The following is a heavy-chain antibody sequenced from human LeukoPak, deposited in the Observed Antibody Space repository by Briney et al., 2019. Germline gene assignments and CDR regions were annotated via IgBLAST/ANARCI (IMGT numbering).Heavy chain of an antibody. CDR2: IYYSGNT. Sequence: PSETLSLTCTVSGGSINSYYWSWIRQPPGKGLEWIVFIYYSGNTNYNPSLKSRVTISVDTSNNQFSLRLSSVTAADTAVYYCARESPACGGGSCYDYWGQGTLVTVSS. CDR3: ARESPACGGGSCYDY. V-gene: IGHV4-59*01. D-gene: IGHD2-15*01. J-gene: IGHJ4*02. CDR1: GGSINSYY.